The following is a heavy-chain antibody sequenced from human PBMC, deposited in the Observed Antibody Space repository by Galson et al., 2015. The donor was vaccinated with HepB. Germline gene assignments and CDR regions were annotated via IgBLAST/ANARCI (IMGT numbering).Heavy chain of an antibody. J-gene: IGHJ5*02. V-gene: IGHV3-30*18. CDR2: ISYDGSNK. CDR1: GFIFSSYG. Sequence: SLRLSCAASGFIFSSYGMHWVRQAPGKGLEWVAVISYDGSNKYYADSVQGRFTISRDNSKNTLYLQMNSLRAEDTSVYYCAKDYYGSGRGWFDPWGQGTLVTVSS. CDR3: AKDYYGSGRGWFDP. D-gene: IGHD3-10*01.